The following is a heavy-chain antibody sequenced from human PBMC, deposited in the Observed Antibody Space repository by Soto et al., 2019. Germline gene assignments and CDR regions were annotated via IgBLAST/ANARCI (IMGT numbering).Heavy chain of an antibody. CDR3: ARGRDYYESSGSYPVDY. CDR1: GFTFDDYG. D-gene: IGHD3-22*01. V-gene: IGHV3-20*04. CDR2: INWNGGST. J-gene: IGHJ4*02. Sequence: PGGSLRLSCAASGFTFDDYGMSWVRQAPGKGLEWVSGINWNGGSTGYADSVKGRFTISRDDAKNSLYLQMNSLRAEDTALYYCARGRDYYESSGSYPVDYWGQGTLVTVSS.